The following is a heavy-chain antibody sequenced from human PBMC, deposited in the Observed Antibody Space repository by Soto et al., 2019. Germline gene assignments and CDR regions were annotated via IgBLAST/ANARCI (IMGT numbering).Heavy chain of an antibody. CDR3: ARDGPYYYGSGSYRGWFDP. CDR2: ISYDGSNK. D-gene: IGHD3-10*01. J-gene: IGHJ5*02. V-gene: IGHV3-30-3*01. Sequence: QVQLVESGGGVVQPGRSLRLSCAASGFTFSSYAMHWVRQAPGKGLEWVAVISYDGSNKYYADSVKGRFTISRDNFKNTLYLEMNSLKGEDTAVYYCARDGPYYYGSGSYRGWFDPWGQGTLVTVSS. CDR1: GFTFSSYA.